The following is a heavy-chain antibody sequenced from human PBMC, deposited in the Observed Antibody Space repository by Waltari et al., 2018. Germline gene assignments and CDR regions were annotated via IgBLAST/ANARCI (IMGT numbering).Heavy chain of an antibody. D-gene: IGHD6-13*01. CDR1: GFSFSNYE. Sequence: LVESGGSLRLSCSASGFSFSNYEVHWVRQAPGKGLGWVSSISSSSSYIYYADSVKGRFTISRDNAKNSLYLQMNSLRAEDTAVYYCARDYSSSWSYYFDYWGQGTLVTVSS. CDR3: ARDYSSSWSYYFDY. V-gene: IGHV3-21*01. CDR2: ISSSSSYI. J-gene: IGHJ4*02.